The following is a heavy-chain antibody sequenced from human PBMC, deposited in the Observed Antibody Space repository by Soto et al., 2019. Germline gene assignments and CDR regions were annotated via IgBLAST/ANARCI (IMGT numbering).Heavy chain of an antibody. Sequence: ASVKVSCKASGYTFTSYGISWVRQAPGQGLEWMGWISAYNGNTNYAQKLQGRVTMTTDESTSTAYMELSSLRSEDTAVYYCARGELSTYDILTGPYYYYGMDVWGQGTTVTVSS. D-gene: IGHD3-9*01. V-gene: IGHV1-18*01. J-gene: IGHJ6*02. CDR1: GYTFTSYG. CDR3: ARGELSTYDILTGPYYYYGMDV. CDR2: ISAYNGNT.